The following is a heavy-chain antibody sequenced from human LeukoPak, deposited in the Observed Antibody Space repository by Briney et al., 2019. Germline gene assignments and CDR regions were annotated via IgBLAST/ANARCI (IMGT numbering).Heavy chain of an antibody. V-gene: IGHV3-23*01. J-gene: IGHJ4*02. Sequence: GGSLRLSCAASGFTFKNYAMSWVRQAPGEGLEWVSGISASGGSTYYADSVKGRFTISRDNSKSTLYLQMNSLRAEDTAVYYCAKDLTRTSGATFDYWGQGTLVPVSS. CDR1: GFTFKNYA. CDR2: ISASGGST. CDR3: AKDLTRTSGATFDY. D-gene: IGHD1-26*01.